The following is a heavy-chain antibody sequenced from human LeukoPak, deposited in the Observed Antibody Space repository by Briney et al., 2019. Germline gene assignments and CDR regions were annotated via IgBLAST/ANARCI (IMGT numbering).Heavy chain of an antibody. Sequence: TGGSLRLSCVASGFSQRPYVMNWFRQAPGKGLEWVSTISVGAEYIFYADSVRGRFTISRDDSNNAVYLQMHSLRAEDTALYYCASGPSYLKYFEYWGPGTLVTVSS. CDR1: GFSQRPYV. D-gene: IGHD2-15*01. V-gene: IGHV3-23*01. CDR3: ASGPSYLKYFEY. J-gene: IGHJ4*02. CDR2: ISVGAEYI.